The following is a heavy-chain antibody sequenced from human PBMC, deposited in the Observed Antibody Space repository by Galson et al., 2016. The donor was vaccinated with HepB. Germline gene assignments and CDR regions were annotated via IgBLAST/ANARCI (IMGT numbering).Heavy chain of an antibody. Sequence: SLRLSCAASGFTFSIHDMHWVRQVTGKGLEWVSAIETAGDTYYPDSVKGRFTISRKNAKNSWYLQMNDLRAGDTAVYYCARGKSLLTMPWNYGLDVWGKGTAVTVSS. CDR3: ARGKSLLTMPWNYGLDV. V-gene: IGHV3-13*01. J-gene: IGHJ6*04. CDR2: IETAGDT. CDR1: GFTFSIHD. D-gene: IGHD3-10*01.